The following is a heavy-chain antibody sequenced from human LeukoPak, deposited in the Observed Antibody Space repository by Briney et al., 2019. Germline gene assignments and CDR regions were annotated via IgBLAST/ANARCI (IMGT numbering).Heavy chain of an antibody. V-gene: IGHV3-48*04. Sequence: GGSLSLSCAASGFTFSSYTMNWVRQAPGKGLEWVSYISSSGSTIYYADSVKGRFTISRDNAKNSLYLQMNSLRAEDTAVYYCARGANVLLWFGELLAYWGQGTLVTVSS. CDR1: GFTFSSYT. J-gene: IGHJ4*02. D-gene: IGHD3-10*01. CDR3: ARGANVLLWFGELLAY. CDR2: ISSSGSTI.